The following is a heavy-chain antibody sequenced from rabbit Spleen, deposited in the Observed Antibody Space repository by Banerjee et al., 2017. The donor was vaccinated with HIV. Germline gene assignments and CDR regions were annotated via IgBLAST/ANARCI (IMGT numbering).Heavy chain of an antibody. CDR3: ARDLVAAIGWNFNL. J-gene: IGHJ4*01. V-gene: IGHV1S45*01. CDR1: GFSFSDKAV. CDR2: INAATGKP. Sequence: QEQLVESGGGLVQPEGSLQLSCTASGFSFSDKAVMCWVRQAPGKGLEWIACINAATGKPVYASWAKGRFIMSRPSSTTVTLQMTSLTVADTATYFCARDLVAAIGWNFNLWGQGTLVTVS. D-gene: IGHD5-1*01.